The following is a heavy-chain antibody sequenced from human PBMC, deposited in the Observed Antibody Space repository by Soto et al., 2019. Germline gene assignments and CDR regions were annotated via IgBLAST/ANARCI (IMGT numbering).Heavy chain of an antibody. Sequence: QVQLVQSGAEVKKPGASVKVSCKASGYTFTLYGINWVRQAPGQGLEWIGWITANNGHTNYAQKVQGRVTMTTDTSTNTAYMELSSLRSDDTALYYCASDAVGVTATPHFAFDIWGQGTLVTVSS. CDR1: GYTFTLYG. D-gene: IGHD2-21*02. V-gene: IGHV1-18*04. CDR2: ITANNGHT. J-gene: IGHJ3*02. CDR3: ASDAVGVTATPHFAFDI.